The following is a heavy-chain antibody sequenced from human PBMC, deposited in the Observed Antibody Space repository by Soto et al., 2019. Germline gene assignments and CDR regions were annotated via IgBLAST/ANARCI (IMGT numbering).Heavy chain of an antibody. Sequence: PGGSLRLSCEASGFTFIDFAMSWVRQVPGKWLEWVSAVSGIADSTHYADSVKGRFTISRDNSRSTLYLQMNSLRAEDAATYYCARTPHYYDSTGHYQYYFDKWGHGTRVTVSS. D-gene: IGHD3-22*01. V-gene: IGHV3-23*01. CDR2: VSGIADST. CDR3: ARTPHYYDSTGHYQYYFDK. CDR1: GFTFIDFA. J-gene: IGHJ4*01.